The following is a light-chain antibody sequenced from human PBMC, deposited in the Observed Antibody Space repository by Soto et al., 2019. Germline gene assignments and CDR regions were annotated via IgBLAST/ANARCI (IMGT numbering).Light chain of an antibody. CDR3: QSYDSGLSGTV. V-gene: IGLV1-40*01. Sequence: QSVLTQAPSVSGAPGQRVTISCTGSISNIGAGFNVHWFQQVPGTAPKLLIYGDTNRPSGVPARFSASTSGTSASLAIAGLQAEDEADYYCQSYDSGLSGTVFGTGTKLTVL. CDR2: GDT. CDR1: ISNIGAGFN. J-gene: IGLJ1*01.